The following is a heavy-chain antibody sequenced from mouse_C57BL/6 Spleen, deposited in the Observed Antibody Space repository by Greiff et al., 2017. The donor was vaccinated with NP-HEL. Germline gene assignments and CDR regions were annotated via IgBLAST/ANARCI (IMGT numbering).Heavy chain of an antibody. CDR3: ARKGDYDGVGFAY. D-gene: IGHD2-4*01. CDR2: IDPSDSYT. Sequence: QVQLQQPGAELVMPGASVKLSCKASGYTFTSYWMHWVKQRPGQGLEWIGEIDPSDSYTNYNQKFKGKSTLTVDKSSSTAYMQLSSLTSEDSAVDYCARKGDYDGVGFAYWGQGTLVTVSA. CDR1: GYTFTSYW. J-gene: IGHJ3*01. V-gene: IGHV1-69*01.